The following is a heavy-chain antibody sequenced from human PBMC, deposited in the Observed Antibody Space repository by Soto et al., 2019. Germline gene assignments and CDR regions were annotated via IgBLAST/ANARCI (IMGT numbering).Heavy chain of an antibody. CDR2: ISYDGSNK. Sequence: QVQLVESGGGVVQPGRSLRLSCAASGFTFSSYGMHWVRQAPGKGLEWVAVISYDGSNKYYADSVKGRFTISRDNSKNKLYLQMNSLRAEDTAVYYCAKDGGSGGYGGWFDPWGQGTLVTVSS. CDR1: GFTFSSYG. V-gene: IGHV3-30*18. CDR3: AKDGGSGGYGGWFDP. J-gene: IGHJ5*02. D-gene: IGHD1-26*01.